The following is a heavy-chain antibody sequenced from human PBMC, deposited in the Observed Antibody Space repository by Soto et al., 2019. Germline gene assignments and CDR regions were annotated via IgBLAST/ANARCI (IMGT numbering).Heavy chain of an antibody. D-gene: IGHD1-1*01. CDR1: GGSFSGYY. CDR3: ARIECNWKQRLYEIFDS. Sequence: PSETLSLTCAVYGGSFSGYYWTWIRQPPGKGLEWIGEINHRGSTNYNPSLKSRVTISVDRSKNQFSLSLSSVTAADTAVYYCARIECNWKQRLYEIFDSWGRGTLVIVSS. J-gene: IGHJ4*02. CDR2: INHRGST. V-gene: IGHV4-34*01.